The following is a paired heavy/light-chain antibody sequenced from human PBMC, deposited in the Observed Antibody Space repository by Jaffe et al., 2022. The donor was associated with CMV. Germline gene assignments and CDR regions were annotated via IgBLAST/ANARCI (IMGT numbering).Heavy chain of an antibody. CDR2: IKSKTDGGTT. J-gene: IGHJ6*03. CDR3: TWVSASGNYYYYMDV. CDR1: GFSFSHAW. D-gene: IGHD3-16*01. Sequence: EVQLVESGGGLVKPGGSLRLSCAASGFSFSHAWMSWVRQAPGKGLEWVGRIKSKTDGGTTDYAAPVKGRFTISRDDSKNTLYLQMNSLNTEDTALYYCTWVSASGNYYYYMDVWGKGTTVTVSS. V-gene: IGHV3-15*01.
Light chain of an antibody. V-gene: IGKV1-39*01. CDR2: AAS. CDR3: QQSYSTPRT. CDR1: QSISSY. Sequence: DIQMTQSPSSLSASVGDRVTITCRASQSISSYLNWYQQKPGKAPKFLIYAASSLQSGVPSRFSGSGSGTDFTLTISSLQPEDFATYYCQQSYSTPRTFGQGTKVEIK. J-gene: IGKJ1*01.